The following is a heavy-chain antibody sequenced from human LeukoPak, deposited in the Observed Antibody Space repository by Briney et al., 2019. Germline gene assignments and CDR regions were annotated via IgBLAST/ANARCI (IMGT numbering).Heavy chain of an antibody. CDR2: INHSGST. CDR1: GGSFSGYY. J-gene: IGHJ4*02. V-gene: IGHV4-34*01. D-gene: IGHD2-21*02. CDR3: ARVSPLLDY. Sequence: SETLSLTWAVYGGSFSGYYWSWIRQPPGKGLEWIGEINHSGSTNYNPSLKSRVTISVDTSKNQFSLKLSSVTAADTAVYYCARVSPLLDYWGQGTLVTVSS.